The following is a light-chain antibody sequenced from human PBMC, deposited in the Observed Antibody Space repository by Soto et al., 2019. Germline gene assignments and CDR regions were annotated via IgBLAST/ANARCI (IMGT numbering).Light chain of an antibody. CDR1: SSVGGGYKY. J-gene: IGLJ2*01. CDR3: ITYAGRTTVVG. CDR2: EVT. V-gene: IGLV2-8*01. Sequence: QSALIQPTSASGSPGQSVTISCTGTSSVGGGYKYVSCILQHPVKAPKLMIYEVTKRPSGVPDRFSVSKSGNTAYMTVSWIQAEYESDYYCITYAGRTTVVGFCGVPKLTVL.